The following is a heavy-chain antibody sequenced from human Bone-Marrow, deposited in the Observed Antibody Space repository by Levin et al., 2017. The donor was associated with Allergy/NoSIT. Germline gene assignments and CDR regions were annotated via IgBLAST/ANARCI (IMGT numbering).Heavy chain of an antibody. Sequence: PSETLSLTCAVSGGSISSGGYSWSWIRQPPGKGLEWIGYIYHSGSTYYNPSLKSRVTISVDRSKNQFSLKLSSVTAADTAVYYCASTLSGYSSSWYGAFDIWGQGTMVTVSS. V-gene: IGHV4-30-2*01. D-gene: IGHD6-13*01. CDR2: IYHSGST. J-gene: IGHJ3*02. CDR1: GGSISSGGYS. CDR3: ASTLSGYSSSWYGAFDI.